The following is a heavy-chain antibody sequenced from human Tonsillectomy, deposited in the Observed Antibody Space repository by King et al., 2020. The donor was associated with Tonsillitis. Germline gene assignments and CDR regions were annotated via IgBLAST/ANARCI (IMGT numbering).Heavy chain of an antibody. CDR3: ARDPNDEYYFDY. V-gene: IGHV3-30*04. CDR2: ISYDGSNK. J-gene: IGHJ4*02. Sequence: VQLVESGGGVVQPGRSLRLSCAASGFTFSSYAMHWVRQAPGKGLEWVAVISYDGSNKYYADFVKGRFTISRDNSKNTLYLQMNSLRAEDTAVYYCARDPNDEYYFDYWGQGTLVTVSS. D-gene: IGHD1-1*01. CDR1: GFTFSSYA.